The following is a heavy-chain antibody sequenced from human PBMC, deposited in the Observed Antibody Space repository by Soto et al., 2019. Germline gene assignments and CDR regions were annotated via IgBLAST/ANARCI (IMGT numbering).Heavy chain of an antibody. Sequence: GGSLRLSCAASGFTFSSYSMNWVRQAPGKGLEWVSSISSSSSYIYYADSVKGRFTISRDNAKNSLYLQMNSLRAEDTAVYYCARDGGAANPNWYFDLWGRGTLVTVSS. D-gene: IGHD3-16*01. CDR1: GFTFSSYS. CDR2: ISSSSSYI. V-gene: IGHV3-21*01. J-gene: IGHJ2*01. CDR3: ARDGGAANPNWYFDL.